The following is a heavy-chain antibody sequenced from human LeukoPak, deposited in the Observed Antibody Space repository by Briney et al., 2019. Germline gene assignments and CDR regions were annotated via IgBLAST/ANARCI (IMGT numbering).Heavy chain of an antibody. CDR2: IYSGGST. V-gene: IGHV3-NL1*01. D-gene: IGHD1-26*01. CDR3: ARGGSYLSAFDI. J-gene: IGHJ3*02. Sequence: GGSLRLPCVASGFTFSSCGMHWVRQAPGKGLEWVSIIYSGGSTFYADSVKGRFTISRGNSKNTLYLQMNSLRAEDTAVYYCARGGSYLSAFDIWGQGTMVTVSS. CDR1: GFTFSSCG.